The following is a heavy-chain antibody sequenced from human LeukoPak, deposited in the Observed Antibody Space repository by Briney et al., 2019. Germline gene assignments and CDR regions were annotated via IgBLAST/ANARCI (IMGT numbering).Heavy chain of an antibody. CDR1: GYSFTSYW. CDR2: IYPGDSDI. CDR3: ARNLNRWQQPDYLDY. J-gene: IGHJ4*02. V-gene: IGHV5-51*01. D-gene: IGHD4-23*01. Sequence: HGESLKISCKGSGYSFTSYWIGWVRQMPGKGLEWMGTIYPGDSDIRYSPSFQGQVTISADKSISTASLQWSSLRASDTAMYYCARNLNRWQQPDYLDYWGPGTLVPVPS.